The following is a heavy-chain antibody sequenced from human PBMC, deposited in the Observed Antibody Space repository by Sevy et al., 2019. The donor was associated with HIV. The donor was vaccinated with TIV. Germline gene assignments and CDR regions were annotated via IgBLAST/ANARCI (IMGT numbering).Heavy chain of an antibody. CDR2: IYYSGST. D-gene: IGHD6-25*01. J-gene: IGHJ4*02. CDR3: ARYHGYNPEYYFDY. Sequence: SETLSLTCTVSGGSISSGSYYWGWIRQPPGKGLEWIGYIYYSGSTNYNPSLKSRVTISVDTSKNQFSLKLSSVTAADTAVYYCARYHGYNPEYYFDYWGQGTLVTVSS. V-gene: IGHV4-61*01. CDR1: GGSISSGSYY.